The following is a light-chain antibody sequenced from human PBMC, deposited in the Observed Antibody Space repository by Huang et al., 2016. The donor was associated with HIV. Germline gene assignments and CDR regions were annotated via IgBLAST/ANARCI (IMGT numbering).Light chain of an antibody. CDR2: GSS. Sequence: EIVMTQSPATLSVSPGERATLSCRASQRVSSNLAWYQQKPGQAPRLLISGSSTRATGFPARFSGGGSETEFTLTISSLQSEDFAVYYCQQYNNWPRTFGPGTKVEIK. CDR3: QQYNNWPRT. J-gene: IGKJ1*01. V-gene: IGKV3-15*01. CDR1: QRVSSN.